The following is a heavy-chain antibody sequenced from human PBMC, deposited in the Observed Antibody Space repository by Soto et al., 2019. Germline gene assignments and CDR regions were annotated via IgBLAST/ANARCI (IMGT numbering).Heavy chain of an antibody. D-gene: IGHD2-2*01. V-gene: IGHV3-33*01. Sequence: QVQLVESGGGVVQPGRSLRPSCAASGFTFSSYGMHWVRQAPGKGLEWVAVIWYDGSNKYYADSVKGRFTISRDNSKNTLYLQMNSLRAEDTAVYYCARAGEDIVVVPAALGWFDPWGQGTLVTVSS. CDR3: ARAGEDIVVVPAALGWFDP. J-gene: IGHJ5*02. CDR1: GFTFSSYG. CDR2: IWYDGSNK.